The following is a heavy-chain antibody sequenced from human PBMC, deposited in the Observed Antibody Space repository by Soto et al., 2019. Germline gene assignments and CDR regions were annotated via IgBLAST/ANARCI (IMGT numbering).Heavy chain of an antibody. D-gene: IGHD2-15*01. CDR1: GYTFTTFG. CDR3: ARAFCSGGSCYLDY. CDR2: ISAYSGNT. J-gene: IGHJ4*02. Sequence: ASVKVSCXASGYTFTTFGSGWVRQAPGQGLEWMGWISAYSGNTEYPEKLQGRVTMTIDTSTSTTYMELRSLRSDDTAVYYCARAFCSGGSCYLDYWGQGALVTVSS. V-gene: IGHV1-18*01.